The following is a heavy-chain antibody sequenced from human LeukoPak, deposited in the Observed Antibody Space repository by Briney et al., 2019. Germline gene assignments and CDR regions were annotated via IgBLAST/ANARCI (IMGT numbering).Heavy chain of an antibody. Sequence: PGGSLRLPCAASGFTFRNSGMHWVRQAPGKGLEWVAVIWYDGSNEYYADAVKGRFIISRDNSKNTVHLQMTSLRVEDTSVYYCAREISIFVNAFDLWGQGTLVAVSS. CDR3: AREISIFVNAFDL. V-gene: IGHV3-33*01. CDR1: GFTFRNSG. CDR2: IWYDGSNE. J-gene: IGHJ3*01.